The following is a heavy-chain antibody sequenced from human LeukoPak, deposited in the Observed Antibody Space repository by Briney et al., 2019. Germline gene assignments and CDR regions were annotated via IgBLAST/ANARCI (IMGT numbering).Heavy chain of an antibody. V-gene: IGHV4-34*01. CDR3: ARSVRRLYGSGRSNWFDP. D-gene: IGHD3-10*01. J-gene: IGHJ5*02. CDR1: GGSFSGYY. CDR2: INHSGST. Sequence: SETLSLTCAVYGGSFSGYYWSWIRQPPGKGLEWIGEINHSGSTNYNPSLKSRVTISVDTSKNQFSLKLSSVTAADTAVYYCARSVRRLYGSGRSNWFDPWGQGTLVTVSS.